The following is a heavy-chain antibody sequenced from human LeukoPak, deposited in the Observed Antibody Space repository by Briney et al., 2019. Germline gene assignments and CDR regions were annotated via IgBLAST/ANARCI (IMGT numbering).Heavy chain of an antibody. CDR3: ARDGESHSYGLAYMDV. J-gene: IGHJ6*03. CDR2: ISPYTGET. Sequence: ASVKVSCKASGYIFDNHGISWVRQAPGQGLEWMGWISPYTGETNHAQKFEGRVTMTTDTSASTASMELRGLRSDDTAVYYCARDGESHSYGLAYMDVWGKGTTVTVSS. CDR1: GYIFDNHG. D-gene: IGHD5-18*01. V-gene: IGHV1-18*01.